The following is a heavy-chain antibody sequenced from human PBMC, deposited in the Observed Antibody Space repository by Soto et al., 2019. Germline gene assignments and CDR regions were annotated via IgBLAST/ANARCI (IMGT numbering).Heavy chain of an antibody. V-gene: IGHV3-53*01. CDR2: IYRGGGT. CDR1: GFIVSSNY. Sequence: GGSLRLSCAASGFIVSSNYMSWVRQAPGKGLEWVSVIYRGGGTYYADSAKGRFTISRDNSKNTLYLQMNSLRAEDTAVYYCARVWEVLLGFDYWGQGTLVTVSS. J-gene: IGHJ4*02. CDR3: ARVWEVLLGFDY. D-gene: IGHD1-26*01.